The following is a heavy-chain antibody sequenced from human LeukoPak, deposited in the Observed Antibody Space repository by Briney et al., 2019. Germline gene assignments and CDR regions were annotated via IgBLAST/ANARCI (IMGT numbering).Heavy chain of an antibody. CDR1: GVTVSSNY. Sequence: GALRLSCAASGVTVSSNYMSWVRQAPGEGLEWVSVIYSGGSAYYAGSVKGRFTISRDNSKNTLYLQMGSLRAEDTAVYYCAREVVSGDYGDWGQGTLVTVSS. CDR2: IYSGGSA. V-gene: IGHV3-66*01. J-gene: IGHJ4*02. CDR3: AREVVSGDYGD. D-gene: IGHD4-17*01.